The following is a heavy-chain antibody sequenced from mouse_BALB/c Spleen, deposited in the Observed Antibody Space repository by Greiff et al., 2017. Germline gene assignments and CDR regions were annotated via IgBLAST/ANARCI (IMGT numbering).Heavy chain of an antibody. CDR3: ARRDGYDGVYYAMDY. Sequence: VQLQQSGPELVKPGASVKMSCKASGYTFTDYVISWVKQRTGQGLEWIGEIYPGSGSTYYNEKFKGKATLTADKSSNTAYMQLSSLTSEDSAVYVCARRDGYDGVYYAMDYWGQGTSVTVSS. CDR1: GYTFTDYV. D-gene: IGHD2-2*01. J-gene: IGHJ4*01. CDR2: IYPGSGST. V-gene: IGHV1-77*01.